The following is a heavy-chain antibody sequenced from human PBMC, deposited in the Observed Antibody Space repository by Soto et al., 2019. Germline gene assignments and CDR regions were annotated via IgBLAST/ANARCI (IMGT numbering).Heavy chain of an antibody. V-gene: IGHV1-69*01. J-gene: IGHJ4*02. CDR1: GGNFNSYA. CDR2: IIPIIGAP. CDR3: ATKGEGDAPGDYLDS. Sequence: QVQLVQSGAEVKKPGSSVKVSCKGSGGNFNSYAISWVRQAPGQGLEWMAGIIPIIGAPNYAQKFQGRFTITADESTNTVYMDVNSLTSDDTAIYYCATKGEGDAPGDYLDSWGPGTLVTVSS. D-gene: IGHD3-16*01.